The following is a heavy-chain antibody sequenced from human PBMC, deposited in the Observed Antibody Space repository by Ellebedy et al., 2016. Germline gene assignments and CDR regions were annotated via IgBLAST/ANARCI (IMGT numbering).Heavy chain of an antibody. Sequence: SETLSLTXTVFGGSISSGDYYWNWFRQTPEKGLEWIGYIYHSGTTYNNRSLRSRLTMSVNTSKNQFSLKLRSVTAADTAVYYCARAQAPFGYCYGTRCYRDSYFDNWGQGTLVTVSS. CDR2: IYHSGTT. CDR1: GGSISSGDYY. CDR3: ARAQAPFGYCYGTRCYRDSYFDN. V-gene: IGHV4-30-4*01. D-gene: IGHD2-2*03. J-gene: IGHJ4*02.